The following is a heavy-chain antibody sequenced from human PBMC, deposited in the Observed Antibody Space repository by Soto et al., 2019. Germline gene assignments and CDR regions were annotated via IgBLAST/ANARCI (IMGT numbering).Heavy chain of an antibody. CDR3: ARESYDESSGYYFPYYFDY. CDR2: IYYSGSA. D-gene: IGHD3-22*01. Sequence: SETLSLTCTVSGGSISSYYWSWIRQPPGKGLEWIGYIYYSGSANYNPSLESRVTISVDTSKNQFSLKLSSVTAADTAVYYCARESYDESSGYYFPYYFDYWGQGTLVTVSS. V-gene: IGHV4-59*12. CDR1: GGSISSYY. J-gene: IGHJ4*02.